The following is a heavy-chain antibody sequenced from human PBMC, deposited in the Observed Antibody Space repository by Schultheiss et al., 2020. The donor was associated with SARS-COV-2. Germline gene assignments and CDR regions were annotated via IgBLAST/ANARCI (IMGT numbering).Heavy chain of an antibody. D-gene: IGHD2-2*01. J-gene: IGHJ6*02. V-gene: IGHV1-69*13. CDR1: GGTFSSYA. CDR3: ARDRFNWVPAAIVGYYYYGMDV. CDR2: IIPIFGTA. Sequence: SVKVSCKASGGTFSSYAISWVRQAPGQGLEWMGGIIPIFGTANYAQKFQGRVTITADESTSTAYMELSSLRSEDTAVYYCARDRFNWVPAAIVGYYYYGMDVWGQGTTVTVSS.